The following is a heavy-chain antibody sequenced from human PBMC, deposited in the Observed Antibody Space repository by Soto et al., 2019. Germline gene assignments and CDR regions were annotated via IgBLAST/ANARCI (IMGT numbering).Heavy chain of an antibody. Sequence: QVQLVQSGAEVKKPGASVKVSCKASGYTFTGYYMHWVRQAPGQGLEWMGWINPNSGGTNYAQKLHSIVTTTRDESISTDYMELSRLRSDAAAVYYCAIDLFSSITMVRVESWLDPWGQGTLVTVSS. D-gene: IGHD3-10*01. V-gene: IGHV1-2*02. CDR3: AIDLFSSITMVRVESWLDP. J-gene: IGHJ5*02. CDR1: GYTFTGYY. CDR2: INPNSGGT.